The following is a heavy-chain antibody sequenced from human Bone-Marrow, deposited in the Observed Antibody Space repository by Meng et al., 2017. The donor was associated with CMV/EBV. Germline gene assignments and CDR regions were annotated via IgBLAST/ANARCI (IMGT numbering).Heavy chain of an antibody. CDR2: IDPGDSYT. CDR3: ARHGLTTVGDF. Sequence: ISCKGSGYSFTRYWISWVRQMPGKGLEWMGRIDPGDSYTNYSPSFQGHVTISVDKSSSTAYLQWSSLKASDTAMYYCARHGLTTVGDFWGQGTLVTVSS. D-gene: IGHD4-23*01. CDR1: GYSFTRYW. V-gene: IGHV5-10-1*01. J-gene: IGHJ4*02.